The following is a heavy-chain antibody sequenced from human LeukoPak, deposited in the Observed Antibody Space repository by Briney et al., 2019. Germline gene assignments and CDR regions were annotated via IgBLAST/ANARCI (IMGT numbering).Heavy chain of an antibody. V-gene: IGHV1-2*02. Sequence: GASVTVSCKASGYTFTDYYIHWVRQAPGQGLEWMGWITPYSGGTDYAQKFQGRVTMTMDTSISTVYMELSRLRSDDTAVYYCAREFNTYYYGSGSHDAFDIWGQGTEVTVS. CDR3: AREFNTYYYGSGSHDAFDI. J-gene: IGHJ3*02. CDR1: GYTFTDYY. CDR2: ITPYSGGT. D-gene: IGHD3-10*01.